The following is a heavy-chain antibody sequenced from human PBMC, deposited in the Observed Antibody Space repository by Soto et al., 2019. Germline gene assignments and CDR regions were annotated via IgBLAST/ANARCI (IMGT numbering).Heavy chain of an antibody. D-gene: IGHD3-10*01. CDR2: ISSSSSYI. Sequence: EVQLVESGGGLVKPGGSLRLSCAASGFTFSSYSMNWVRQAPGKGLEWVSSISSSSSYIYYADSVKGRFTISRDNAKNSLHLQMTSLRAEDTAVYYCAREGVQHGSGPYYYYGMDVWGQGTTVTVSS. CDR1: GFTFSSYS. V-gene: IGHV3-21*01. CDR3: AREGVQHGSGPYYYYGMDV. J-gene: IGHJ6*02.